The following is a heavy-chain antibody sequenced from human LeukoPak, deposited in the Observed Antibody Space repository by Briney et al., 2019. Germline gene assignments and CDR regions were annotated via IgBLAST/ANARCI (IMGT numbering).Heavy chain of an antibody. CDR1: GGSISSGSYY. Sequence: SETLSLTCTVSGGSISSGSYYWGWIRQPPGKGLEWIGSIYYSGSTYYNPSLKSRVTISVDTSKNQFSLKLSSVTAADTAVYYCARSTYGGNLPSYWGQGTLVTVSS. CDR3: ARSTYGGNLPSY. CDR2: IYYSGST. D-gene: IGHD4-23*01. J-gene: IGHJ4*02. V-gene: IGHV4-39*01.